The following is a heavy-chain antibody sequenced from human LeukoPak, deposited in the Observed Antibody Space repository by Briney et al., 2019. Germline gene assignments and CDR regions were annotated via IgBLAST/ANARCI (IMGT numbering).Heavy chain of an antibody. Sequence: SETLSLTCAVYGGSFSGYYWSWIRQPPGKGLEWIGEINHSGSTNYNPSLKSRVTISVDTSKNQLSLKLSSVTAADTAVYYCVRVDYGDYPFDYWGQGTLVTVSS. CDR2: INHSGST. CDR1: GGSFSGYY. V-gene: IGHV4-34*01. J-gene: IGHJ4*02. CDR3: VRVDYGDYPFDY. D-gene: IGHD4-17*01.